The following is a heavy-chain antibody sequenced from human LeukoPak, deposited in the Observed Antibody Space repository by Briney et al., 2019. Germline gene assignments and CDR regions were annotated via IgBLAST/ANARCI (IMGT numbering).Heavy chain of an antibody. Sequence: GGSLRLSCTASGFTFGDYAMSWVRQAPGKGLEWVGFIRSKAYGGTTEYAASVKGRFTISRDDSKSIAYLQMNSLKTEDTAVYYCRISGWSPRYYYYMDVWGKGTTVTVSS. D-gene: IGHD6-19*01. J-gene: IGHJ6*03. CDR3: RISGWSPRYYYYMDV. CDR1: GFTFGDYA. CDR2: IRSKAYGGTT. V-gene: IGHV3-49*04.